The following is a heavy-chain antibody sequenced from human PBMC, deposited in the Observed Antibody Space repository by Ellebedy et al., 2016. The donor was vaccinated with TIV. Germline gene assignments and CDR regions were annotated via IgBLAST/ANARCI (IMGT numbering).Heavy chain of an antibody. D-gene: IGHD3-16*01. J-gene: IGHJ3*01. Sequence: GESLKISCEASGFRFNDYYMYWIRQTPAGGLEWISYISTTSRYRNYADSVKGRFTISRDNGKNSLYLQLNNVRAEDTALYYCARDKGGFQWSDVFAPNPFDLWGQGTMVTVSS. CDR1: GFRFNDYY. CDR2: ISTTSRYR. CDR3: ARDKGGFQWSDVFAPNPFDL. V-gene: IGHV3-11*05.